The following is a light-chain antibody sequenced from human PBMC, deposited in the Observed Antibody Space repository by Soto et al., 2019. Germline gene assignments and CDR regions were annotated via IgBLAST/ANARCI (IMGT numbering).Light chain of an antibody. CDR2: DNN. CDR1: SSNIGNNY. J-gene: IGLJ2*01. CDR3: GTWDSSLSVV. Sequence: QSVLTQPPSVSAAPGQKGTISCSGSSSNIGNNYVSWYQQLPGTAPKLLIYDNNKRPSGIPDRFSGSKSGTSATLGITGLQTGDEADYYCGTWDSSLSVVFGGGTQLTVL. V-gene: IGLV1-51*01.